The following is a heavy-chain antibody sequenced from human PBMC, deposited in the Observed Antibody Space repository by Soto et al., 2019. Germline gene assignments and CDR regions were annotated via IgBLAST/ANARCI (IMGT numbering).Heavy chain of an antibody. CDR1: GDSISRGGYY. CDR2: VYYIGST. Sequence: QVQLQESGPGLVKPSQTLSLTCTVSGDSISRGGYYWSWIRQHPGKGLEWIAHVYYIGSTYYNPSLKSRVTISVDTSKNQFSLKLSSVTEADTAVYYCARSPHFDGYNDYWGQGTLVTVSS. D-gene: IGHD3-9*01. CDR3: ARSPHFDGYNDY. V-gene: IGHV4-31*03. J-gene: IGHJ4*02.